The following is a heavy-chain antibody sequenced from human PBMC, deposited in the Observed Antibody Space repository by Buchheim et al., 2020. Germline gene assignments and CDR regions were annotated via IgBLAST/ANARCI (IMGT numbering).Heavy chain of an antibody. V-gene: IGHV1-46*01. D-gene: IGHD3-9*01. CDR1: GYTFTSYY. CDR3: ARDFWGYDILTGYYQVPFDP. J-gene: IGHJ5*02. CDR2: INPSGGST. Sequence: QVQLVQSGAEVKKPGASVKASCKASGYTFTSYYMHWVRQAPGQGLEWMGIINPSGGSTNYAQKFQGRVTMTRETSTSTAYMELSSLRSEDTAVYYCARDFWGYDILTGYYQVPFDPWGQGTL.